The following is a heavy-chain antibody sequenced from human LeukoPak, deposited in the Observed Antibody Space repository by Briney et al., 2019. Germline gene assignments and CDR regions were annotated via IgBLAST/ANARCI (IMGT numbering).Heavy chain of an antibody. V-gene: IGHV3-23*01. D-gene: IGHD2-15*01. CDR3: ANSLSCSGGSCYSGTSDYYYYMDV. CDR2: ISGSGGST. Sequence: GGTLRLSCAASGFTFSSYGMSWVRQAPGKGLEWVSAISGSGGSTYYADSVKGRFTISRDNSKNTLYLQTNSLRAEDTAVYYCANSLSCSGGSCYSGTSDYYYYMDVWGKGTTVTISS. CDR1: GFTFSSYG. J-gene: IGHJ6*03.